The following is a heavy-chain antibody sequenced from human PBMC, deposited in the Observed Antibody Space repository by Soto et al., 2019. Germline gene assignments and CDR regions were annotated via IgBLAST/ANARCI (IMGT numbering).Heavy chain of an antibody. CDR3: VRRGMDV. Sequence: GESLKISCKGSEYSSSDNWIAWVRQTPGKGLEWMGLIYPDASATTYSPSFRDQVTMSADKSISTAYLHWDSLKASDTATYYCVRRGMDVWGQGTRVTVSS. J-gene: IGHJ6*02. CDR1: EYSSSDNW. V-gene: IGHV5-51*01. CDR2: IYPDASAT.